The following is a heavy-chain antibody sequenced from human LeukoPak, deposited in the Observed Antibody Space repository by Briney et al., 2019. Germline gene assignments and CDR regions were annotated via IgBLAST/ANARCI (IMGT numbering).Heavy chain of an antibody. V-gene: IGHV4-34*01. Sequence: SETLSLTCAVYGGSFSGYYWSWLRQPPGKGLEWIGEINHSGSTNYNPSLKSRVTISVDTSKNQYSLKLSSVTAADTAVYYCARGPGGSGYPGSVAFDIWGQGTMVTVSS. CDR2: INHSGST. CDR1: GGSFSGYY. J-gene: IGHJ3*02. D-gene: IGHD3-22*01. CDR3: ARGPGGSGYPGSVAFDI.